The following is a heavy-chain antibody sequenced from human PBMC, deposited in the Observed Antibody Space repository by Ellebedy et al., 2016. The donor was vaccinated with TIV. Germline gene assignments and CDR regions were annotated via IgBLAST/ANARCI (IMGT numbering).Heavy chain of an antibody. CDR1: GFTLSFYT. D-gene: IGHD6-13*01. V-gene: IGHV3-23*01. Sequence: PGGSLRLSCAASGFTLSFYTFNWVRLAPGKGLEWVSGIDNYGVSTFYADSVKGRFTISRDNSKNTLYLQMNSLRAEDTAVYYCAKGFEAAVDTFDYWGQGSLVTVSS. J-gene: IGHJ4*02. CDR3: AKGFEAAVDTFDY. CDR2: IDNYGVST.